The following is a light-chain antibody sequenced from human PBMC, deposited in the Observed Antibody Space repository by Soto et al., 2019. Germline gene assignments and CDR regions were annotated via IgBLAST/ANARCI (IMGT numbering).Light chain of an antibody. CDR1: QSVGSN. V-gene: IGKV3-15*01. CDR2: EAS. J-gene: IGKJ2*01. CDR3: QQYNSWPHMYT. Sequence: EIVMTQSPATLSVSPGERATLSCRSSQSVGSNLAWYQQKPGQAPRLLIYEASTRATGIPARFSGSGSATEVTLTISSLQSEDFAVYYCQQYNSWPHMYTFGQGTKLEIK.